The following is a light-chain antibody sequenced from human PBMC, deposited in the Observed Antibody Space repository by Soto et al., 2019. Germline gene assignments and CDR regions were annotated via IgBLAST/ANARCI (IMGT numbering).Light chain of an antibody. V-gene: IGKV3-20*01. CDR1: QSVKSNN. CDR2: GAS. Sequence: EIVLTQSPGTLSLSPGERATLSCRASQSVKSNNLAWYQQIPGQSPRLLIYGASSRATGIPDRFSGSGSGTDFNLTITRVETEDLALYYCQQYGSPALSFGGGTKVEI. J-gene: IGKJ4*01. CDR3: QQYGSPALS.